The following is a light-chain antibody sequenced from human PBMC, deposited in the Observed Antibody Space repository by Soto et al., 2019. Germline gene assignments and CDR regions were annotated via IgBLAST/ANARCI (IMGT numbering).Light chain of an antibody. CDR1: QSVSNY. J-gene: IGKJ1*01. CDR2: GAS. CDR3: EQYCSSPPT. V-gene: IGKV3-20*01. Sequence: EIVLTQSPGTLSLSPGERATLTCRARQSVSNYLAWYQQKPGQAPRLLITGASSRATGIPDRFSGSGSGTDFSFIISSLEPEDLAVEYWEQYCSSPPTFGQGTKVDIK.